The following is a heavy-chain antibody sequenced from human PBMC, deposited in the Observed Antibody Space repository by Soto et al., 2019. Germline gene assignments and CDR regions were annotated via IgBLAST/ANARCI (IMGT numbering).Heavy chain of an antibody. CDR2: IKSKTDGGTT. D-gene: IGHD3-3*01. CDR3: TTGPEYYDFWSGLDYGMDV. V-gene: IGHV3-15*01. J-gene: IGHJ6*04. CDR1: GITFSNAW. Sequence: GGSLRLSCAASGITFSNAWMSWVRQAPGKGLEWVGRIKSKTDGGTTDYAAPVKGRFTISRDDSKNTLYLQMNSLKTEETAVYYSTTGPEYYDFWSGLDYGMDVRGKGTTVTASS.